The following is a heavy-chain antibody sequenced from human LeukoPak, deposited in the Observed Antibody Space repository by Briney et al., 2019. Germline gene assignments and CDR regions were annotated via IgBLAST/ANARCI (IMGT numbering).Heavy chain of an antibody. CDR2: INAGNGNP. V-gene: IGHV1-3*01. Sequence: ASVKVSFQASGYTFTSYAMHWVRQAPAQRLEWMGWINAGNGNPKYSQKFQGRVTITRDTSASTAYMELSSLRAEDTAVYYCARGAYGPLPPGGYWGQGTLVTVSS. D-gene: IGHD2-15*01. CDR3: ARGAYGPLPPGGY. CDR1: GYTFTSYA. J-gene: IGHJ4*02.